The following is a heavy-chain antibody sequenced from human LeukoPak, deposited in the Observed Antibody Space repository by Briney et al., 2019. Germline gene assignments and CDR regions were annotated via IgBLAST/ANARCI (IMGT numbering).Heavy chain of an antibody. J-gene: IGHJ4*02. CDR1: GGSISSSNYY. V-gene: IGHV4-39*07. CDR3: ARHVITPIAAAGTGGLDY. CDR2: IYYSGST. D-gene: IGHD6-13*01. Sequence: SETLSLTCTVSGGSISSSNYYWGWIRQPPGKGLEWIGSIYYSGSTYYNPSLKSRVTISVDTSKNHFSLKLSSVTAADTAVYYCARHVITPIAAAGTGGLDYWGQGTLVTVSS.